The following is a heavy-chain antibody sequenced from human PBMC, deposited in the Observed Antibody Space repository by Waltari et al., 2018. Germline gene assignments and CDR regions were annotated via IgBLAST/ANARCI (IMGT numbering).Heavy chain of an antibody. J-gene: IGHJ4*02. Sequence: QVQLQQWGAGLLKPSETLSLTCAVYGGSFSGYSWSWIRQPPGKGLEWIGEINHSGSTNYNPSLKSRVTISVDTSKNQFSLKLSSVTAADTAVYYCARHSRRDGYNWGQGTLVTVSS. CDR1: GGSFSGYS. CDR2: INHSGST. D-gene: IGHD5-12*01. CDR3: ARHSRRDGYN. V-gene: IGHV4-34*01.